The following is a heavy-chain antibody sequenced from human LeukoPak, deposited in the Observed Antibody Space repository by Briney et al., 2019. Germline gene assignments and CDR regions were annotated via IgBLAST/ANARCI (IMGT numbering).Heavy chain of an antibody. D-gene: IGHD6-13*01. CDR3: ASSITAAGTY. CDR2: ISGTGGGT. J-gene: IGHJ4*02. CDR1: GFTFRRYA. V-gene: IGHV3-23*01. Sequence: GGSLRLSCAASGFTFRRYAMSWVRQAPGKGLEWVSGISGTGGGTYYADSVKGRFTISRDNAKNSLYLHMNSLRPEDTAVYYCASSITAAGTYWGQGTLVTVSS.